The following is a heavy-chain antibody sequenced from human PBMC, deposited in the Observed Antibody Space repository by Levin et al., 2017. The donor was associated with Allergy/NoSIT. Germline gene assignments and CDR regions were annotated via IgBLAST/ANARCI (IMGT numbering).Heavy chain of an antibody. CDR3: ARGRCSSTSCYPYYYYYGMDV. V-gene: IGHV3-13*01. J-gene: IGHJ6*02. D-gene: IGHD2-2*01. CDR2: IGTAGDT. CDR1: GFTFSSYD. Sequence: GGSLRLSCAASGFTFSSYDMHWVRQATGKGLEWVSAIGTAGDTYYPGSVKGRFTISRENAKNSLYLQMNSLRAGDTAVYYCARGRCSSTSCYPYYYYYGMDVWGQGTTVTVSS.